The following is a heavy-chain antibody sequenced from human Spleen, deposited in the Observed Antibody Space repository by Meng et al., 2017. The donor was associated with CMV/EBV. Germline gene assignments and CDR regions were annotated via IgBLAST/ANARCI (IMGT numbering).Heavy chain of an antibody. CDR3: ASSAYCSKFTDAIDF. V-gene: IGHV4-61*01. Sequence: SETLSLTCTVSGGSFSSGSYYWSWLRPPQGKGLGWIGYIYYSGSTYYNPSLKSRVTMSVDTSKKPISLKLSPVPAADTAVYYCASSAYCSKFTDAIDFWGQGTMVTVSS. D-gene: IGHD2-2*01. J-gene: IGHJ3*01. CDR2: IYYSGST. CDR1: GGSFSSGSYY.